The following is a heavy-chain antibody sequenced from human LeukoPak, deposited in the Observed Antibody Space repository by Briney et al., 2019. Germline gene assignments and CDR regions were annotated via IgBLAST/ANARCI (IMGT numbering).Heavy chain of an antibody. J-gene: IGHJ4*02. Sequence: GGSLRLSCAASGFTFNNYAMNWVRQTPGRGLQWVSAVSGDGQRTFYADSVKGRFTIFRDNSMNTLSLQMNSLRVEDTAVYYCAKEQDNLLLLSHFDSWGQGILVTVSA. CDR1: GFTFNNYA. V-gene: IGHV3-23*01. D-gene: IGHD1-14*01. CDR3: AKEQDNLLLLSHFDS. CDR2: VSGDGQRT.